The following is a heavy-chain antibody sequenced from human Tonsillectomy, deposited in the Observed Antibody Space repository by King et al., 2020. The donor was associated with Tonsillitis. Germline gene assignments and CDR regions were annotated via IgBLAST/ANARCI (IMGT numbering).Heavy chain of an antibody. CDR2: INHSGST. D-gene: IGHD2-2*01. Sequence: QVQLQQWGAGLLKPSETLSLTCAVYGGSFGGYYWSWIRQPPGKGLEWIGEINHSGSTNYNPSLKSRVTISVDTSKNQFSLKLSSVTAADTAVYYCARRGYCSSTSCYLARTPPIYNWFDPWGQGTLVTVSS. J-gene: IGHJ5*02. V-gene: IGHV4-34*01. CDR3: ARRGYCSSTSCYLARTPPIYNWFDP. CDR1: GGSFGGYY.